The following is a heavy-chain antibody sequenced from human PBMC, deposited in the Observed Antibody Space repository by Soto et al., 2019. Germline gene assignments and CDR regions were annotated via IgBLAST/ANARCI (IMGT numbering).Heavy chain of an antibody. CDR1: GYGFTRYG. D-gene: IGHD3-16*01. V-gene: IGHV1-18*01. CDR3: AMVDVYVTPSPQDV. J-gene: IGHJ6*02. Sequence: ASVKVSCKASGYGFTRYGIAWARQSTGQGLEWMGWINTYNGNTNYAQNLQGRVTLTTDTSTSTAYMELTSLRSNDTAIYYCAMVDVYVTPSPQDVWGQGTTVTVPS. CDR2: INTYNGNT.